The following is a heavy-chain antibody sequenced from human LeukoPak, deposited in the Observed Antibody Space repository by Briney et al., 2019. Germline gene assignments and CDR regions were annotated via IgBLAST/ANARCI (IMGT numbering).Heavy chain of an antibody. D-gene: IGHD1-14*01. J-gene: IGHJ4*02. V-gene: IGHV4-4*07. Sequence: SETLSLTCTVSGGSISSYYWSWIRQPAGKGLDWIGRIYTSGSTNYNPSLKSRVTMSVDTSKNQFSLKLSSVTAADTAVYYCARSTYHTYYFDYWGQGTLVTVSS. CDR1: GGSISSYY. CDR3: ARSTYHTYYFDY. CDR2: IYTSGST.